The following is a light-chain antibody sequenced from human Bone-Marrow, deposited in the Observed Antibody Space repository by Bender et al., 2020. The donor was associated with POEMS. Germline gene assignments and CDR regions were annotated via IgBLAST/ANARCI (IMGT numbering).Light chain of an antibody. CDR2: DVT. V-gene: IGLV2-23*02. CDR3: CSKASPGVV. J-gene: IGLJ2*01. Sequence: HSALTQSASVSGSPGQSITISCTATSSDVGSYNRVSWYQHHPGKAPKLIIYDVTQRPSGVPDRFSASKSGNTASLTISGLQAEDEADYYCCSKASPGVVFGGGTKLTVL. CDR1: SSDVGSYNR.